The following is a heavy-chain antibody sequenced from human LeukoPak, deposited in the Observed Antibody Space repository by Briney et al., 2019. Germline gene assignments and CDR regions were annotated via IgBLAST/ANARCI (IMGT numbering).Heavy chain of an antibody. J-gene: IGHJ4*02. V-gene: IGHV4-34*01. D-gene: IGHD6-13*01. CDR3: ARVSSSLTKYYFDY. CDR1: GGSISSYY. Sequence: SETLSLTCTVSGGSISSYYWSWIRQPPGKGLEWIGEINHSGSTNYNPSLKSRVTISVDTSKNQFSLKLSSVTAADTAVYYCARVSSSLTKYYFDYWGQGTLVTVSS. CDR2: INHSGST.